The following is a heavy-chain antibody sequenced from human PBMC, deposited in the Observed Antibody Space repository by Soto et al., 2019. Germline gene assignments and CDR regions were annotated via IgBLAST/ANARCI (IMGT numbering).Heavy chain of an antibody. Sequence: QVQLVQSGAEVKKPGASVKVSCKASGYTFTSYAMHWVRQAPGQRLEWMGWINAGNGNTKYSQKIQGRVTITRDTSASTAYMELSSVRSEDTAVYYCARSIVVVTALDYWGQGTLVTVSS. CDR3: ARSIVVVTALDY. J-gene: IGHJ4*02. D-gene: IGHD2-21*02. V-gene: IGHV1-3*01. CDR1: GYTFTSYA. CDR2: INAGNGNT.